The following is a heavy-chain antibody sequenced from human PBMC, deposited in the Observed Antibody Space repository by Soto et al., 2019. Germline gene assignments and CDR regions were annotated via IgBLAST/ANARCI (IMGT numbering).Heavy chain of an antibody. CDR1: GGSFSGYY. D-gene: IGHD7-27*01. CDR3: ASGAYCVGHFFDL. Sequence: SESLSLTCAVYGGSFSGYYWNWVRQPPGKGLEWIGGIKHSGNTIYDPCLESLVTISVETSKKQFSLNLRPVTDADTTVYYCASGAYCVGHFFDLWGQGTLVTVSS. J-gene: IGHJ5*02. V-gene: IGHV4-34*01. CDR2: IKHSGNT.